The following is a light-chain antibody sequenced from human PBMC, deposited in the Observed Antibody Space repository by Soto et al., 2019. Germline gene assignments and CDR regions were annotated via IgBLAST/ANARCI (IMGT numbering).Light chain of an antibody. CDR2: DTS. CDR1: QSISSY. J-gene: IGKJ4*01. CDR3: QQRSSWPI. Sequence: EIVLTQSPATLSLSPGERATLSCRASQSISSYLAWYQHKPGQAPRLLIYDTSNRATGIPARFSGSGSGTDFTLTISSLEPEDFAFYYCQQRSSWPIFGGVTKVEIK. V-gene: IGKV3-11*01.